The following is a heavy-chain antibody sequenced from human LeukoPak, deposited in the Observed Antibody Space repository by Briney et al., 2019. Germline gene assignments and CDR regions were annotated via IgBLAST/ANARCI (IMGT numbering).Heavy chain of an antibody. CDR3: AKDQSYGGNSGVGY. Sequence: GGSLRLSCAASGFTFSSYGMHWVRQAPGTALEWVAVIWYDGSNKYYADSVKGRFTVSRDNSKNTLYLQMNSLRAEDTAVYYCAKDQSYGGNSGVGYWGQGTLVTVSS. J-gene: IGHJ4*02. CDR2: IWYDGSNK. V-gene: IGHV3-33*06. D-gene: IGHD4-23*01. CDR1: GFTFSSYG.